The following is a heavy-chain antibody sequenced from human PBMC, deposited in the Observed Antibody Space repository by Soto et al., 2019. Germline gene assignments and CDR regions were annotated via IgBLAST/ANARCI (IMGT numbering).Heavy chain of an antibody. CDR2: IRGKGYGGAT. V-gene: IGHV3-49*03. Sequence: VQLVESGGGSVQPGRSLRVSCSASGFTIGDYHMSWFRQAPGKGLEWVGYIRGKGYGGATEYASSVKVRFIISRDDSENIAPLQMSSLKTEGTAVYYCTRGDWQYYFDCWGQGTLVTVSS. CDR3: TRGDWQYYFDC. J-gene: IGHJ4*02. D-gene: IGHD3-9*01. CDR1: GFTIGDYH.